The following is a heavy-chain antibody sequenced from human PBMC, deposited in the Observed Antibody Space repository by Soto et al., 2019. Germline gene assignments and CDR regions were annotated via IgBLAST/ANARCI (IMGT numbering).Heavy chain of an antibody. D-gene: IGHD3-9*01. CDR2: INAGNGNT. Sequence: ASVKVSCKASGYTFTSYAMHWVRQAPGQRLEWMGWINAGNGNTKYSQKFQGRVTITRDTSASTAYMELSSLRSEDTAVYYCARFINYDILTGSGFDYWGQGTLVTVSS. V-gene: IGHV1-3*01. J-gene: IGHJ4*02. CDR1: GYTFTSYA. CDR3: ARFINYDILTGSGFDY.